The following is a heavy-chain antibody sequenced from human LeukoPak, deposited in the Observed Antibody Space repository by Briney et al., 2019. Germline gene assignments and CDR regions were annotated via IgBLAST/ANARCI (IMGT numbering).Heavy chain of an antibody. Sequence: PSETLSLTCTVSGGSISSYYWSWIRQPPGKGLEWIGYIYYSGSTNYNPSLKSRVTISVDTSKNQFSLKLSSVTAADTAVYYCARATVEMATIGRYFQHWGQGTLVTVSS. D-gene: IGHD5-24*01. CDR3: ARATVEMATIGRYFQH. CDR1: GGSISSYY. CDR2: IYYSGST. J-gene: IGHJ1*01. V-gene: IGHV4-59*01.